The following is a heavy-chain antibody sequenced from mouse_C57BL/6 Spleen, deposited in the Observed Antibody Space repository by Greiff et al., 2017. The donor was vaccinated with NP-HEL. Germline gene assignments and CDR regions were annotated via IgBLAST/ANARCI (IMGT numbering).Heavy chain of an antibody. Sequence: VQLQQSGPELVKPGASVKISCKASGYAFSSSWMNWVKQRPGKGLEWIGRIYPGDGDTNYNGKFKGKATLTADKSSSTAYMQLSSLTSEDSAVYFCARGVEYAMDYWGKGTSVTVSS. CDR3: ARGVEYAMDY. CDR2: IYPGDGDT. D-gene: IGHD1-1*01. CDR1: GYAFSSSW. V-gene: IGHV1-82*01. J-gene: IGHJ4*01.